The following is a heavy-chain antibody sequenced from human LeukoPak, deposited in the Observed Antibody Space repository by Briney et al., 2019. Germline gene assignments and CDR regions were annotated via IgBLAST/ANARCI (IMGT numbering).Heavy chain of an antibody. CDR1: GYTFSSYG. CDR3: ASGIAAAGTVFDY. Sequence: GASVKVSCKASGYTFSSYGITGVRQAPGQRPEWMGWISAYNGNTNYAQKLQGRVTMTTDTSTSTAYMELRSLRSDDTAVYYCASGIAAAGTVFDYWGQGTLVTVSS. J-gene: IGHJ4*02. V-gene: IGHV1-18*01. D-gene: IGHD6-13*01. CDR2: ISAYNGNT.